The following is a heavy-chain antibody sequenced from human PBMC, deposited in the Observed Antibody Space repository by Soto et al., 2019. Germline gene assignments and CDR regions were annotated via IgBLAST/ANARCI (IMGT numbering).Heavy chain of an antibody. CDR2: ISYDGSNK. CDR3: ASSGEMATISSLQH. J-gene: IGHJ1*01. V-gene: IGHV3-30-3*01. CDR1: GFTFSSYA. Sequence: GGSLRLSCAASGFTFSSYAMHWVRQAPGKGLEWVAVISYDGSNKYYADSVKGRFTISRDNSKNTLYLQMNSLRAEDTAVYYCASSGEMATISSLQHWGQGTLVTVSS. D-gene: IGHD5-12*01.